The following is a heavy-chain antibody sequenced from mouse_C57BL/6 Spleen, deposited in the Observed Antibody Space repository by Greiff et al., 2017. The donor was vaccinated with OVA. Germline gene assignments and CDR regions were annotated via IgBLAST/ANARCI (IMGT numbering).Heavy chain of an antibody. V-gene: IGHV1-69*01. J-gene: IGHJ2*01. CDR1: GYTFTSYW. Sequence: QVQLQQPGAELVMPGASVKLSCKASGYTFTSYWMHWVKQRPGQGLEWIGEIDPSDSYTNYNQKFKGKSTLTVDKSSSPAYMQLSSLTSEDSAVYYCARSTTVVDGFDYWGQGTTLTVSS. D-gene: IGHD1-1*01. CDR2: IDPSDSYT. CDR3: ARSTTVVDGFDY.